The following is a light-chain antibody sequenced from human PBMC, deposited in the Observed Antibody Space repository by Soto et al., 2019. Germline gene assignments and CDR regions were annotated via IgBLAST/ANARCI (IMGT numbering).Light chain of an antibody. CDR2: SAS. J-gene: IGKJ5*01. V-gene: IGKV1-12*01. CDR1: QDIGNW. Sequence: DIQVTQSPPSMAASVGDRVTLTCRASQDIGNWMTWYQQKPGKAPKLLIYSASTLVRGVPSRFSGSGSGTEFTLTIIGLQPEDSFTYYCQQAKSFPITFGQGTRLDIK. CDR3: QQAKSFPIT.